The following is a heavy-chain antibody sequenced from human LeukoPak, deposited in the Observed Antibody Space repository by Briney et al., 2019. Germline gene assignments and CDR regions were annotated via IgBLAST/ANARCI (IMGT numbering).Heavy chain of an antibody. Sequence: PSETLSLTCTVSGGSFSSYFWTWVRQSPGKGLEWIGYIYYSGSTNYNPSLKSRVTISVDTSKNQFSLKLSSVTSADTAVYYCARDTGNYFDYWGQGTLVTVSS. CDR3: ARDTGNYFDY. D-gene: IGHD2-8*02. CDR2: IYYSGST. CDR1: GGSFSSYF. V-gene: IGHV4-59*01. J-gene: IGHJ4*02.